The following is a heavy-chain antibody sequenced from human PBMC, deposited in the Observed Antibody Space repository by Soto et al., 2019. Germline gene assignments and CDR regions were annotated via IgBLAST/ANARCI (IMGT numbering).Heavy chain of an antibody. Sequence: EVQLVESGRGLVQPGGSLRLSCAASGFTFSSYSMNWVRQAPGKGLEWVSYISSSSSTIYYADSVKGRFTISRDNAKNSLYRQMNSLRDEDTAVYYCAREFWPLNWFDPWGQGTLVTVSS. D-gene: IGHD3-3*01. CDR2: ISSSSSTI. J-gene: IGHJ5*02. CDR1: GFTFSSYS. CDR3: AREFWPLNWFDP. V-gene: IGHV3-48*02.